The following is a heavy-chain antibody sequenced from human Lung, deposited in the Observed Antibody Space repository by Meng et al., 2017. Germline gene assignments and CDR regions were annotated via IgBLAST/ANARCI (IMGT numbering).Heavy chain of an antibody. V-gene: IGHV3-74*03. D-gene: IGHD3-9*01. CDR1: GFTFSSYN. Sequence: GGSLRLSCAASGFTFSSYNMHWVRQTQGEGLVWVSRINTDASITTYADSVKGRFTISRDDAKNTVYLQMNSLRAADTAVYYYARDADWVIFDHWGQGALVTVSS. CDR3: ARDADWVIFDH. CDR2: INTDASIT. J-gene: IGHJ4*02.